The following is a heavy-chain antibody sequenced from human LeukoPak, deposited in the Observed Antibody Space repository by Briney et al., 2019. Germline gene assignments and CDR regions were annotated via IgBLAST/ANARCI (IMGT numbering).Heavy chain of an antibody. D-gene: IGHD5-12*01. CDR2: INHSGST. J-gene: IGHJ4*02. V-gene: IGHV4-34*01. CDR1: GGSFSGYY. Sequence: SETLSLTCAVYGGSFSGYYWSWIRQPPGKGLEWIGEINHSGSTNYNPSLKSRVTISVHTSKNQFSLKLSSVTAADTAVYYCARGTWPRYDFFDYWGQGTLVTVSS. CDR3: ARGTWPRYDFFDY.